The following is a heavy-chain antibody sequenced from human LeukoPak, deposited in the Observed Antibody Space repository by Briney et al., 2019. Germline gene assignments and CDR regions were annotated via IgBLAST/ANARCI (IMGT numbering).Heavy chain of an antibody. Sequence: PSETLSLTCTVSGGSISSYYWSWIRQPPGKGLEWIGYIYYSGSTNYNPSLKSRVTISVDTSKNQFSLKLSSVTAADTAVYYCAREYSSSDNWFDPWGQGTLATVSS. V-gene: IGHV4-59*01. D-gene: IGHD6-6*01. CDR3: AREYSSSDNWFDP. CDR1: GGSISSYY. J-gene: IGHJ5*02. CDR2: IYYSGST.